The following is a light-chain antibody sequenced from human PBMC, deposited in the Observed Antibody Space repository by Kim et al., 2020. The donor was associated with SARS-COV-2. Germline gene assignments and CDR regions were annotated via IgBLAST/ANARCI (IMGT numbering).Light chain of an antibody. V-gene: IGKV3-11*01. CDR1: PSVGGS. CDR3: QQRSNWPLT. CDR2: DAS. Sequence: WLPGERAALSCRASPSVGGSLAWYQQKPGQAPRLLIYDASNRATGIPARFSGSGSGTDFTLTIGGLEPEDFAVYYCQQRSNWPLTFGGGTKVDIK. J-gene: IGKJ4*01.